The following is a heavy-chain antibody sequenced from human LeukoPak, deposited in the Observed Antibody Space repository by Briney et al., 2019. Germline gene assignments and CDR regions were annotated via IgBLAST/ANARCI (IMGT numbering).Heavy chain of an antibody. CDR3: TGGALDY. CDR2: INQDGRDQ. Sequence: GGSLRLSCAASGFTFSDYWMSWVRQAPGQGLEWVAKINQDGRDQHFVDSVKGRFTITRDNAKNLLFLQMDSLRAEDTAVYYCTGGALDYWGPGTLVTVSS. J-gene: IGHJ4*02. V-gene: IGHV3-7*04. CDR1: GFTFSDYW.